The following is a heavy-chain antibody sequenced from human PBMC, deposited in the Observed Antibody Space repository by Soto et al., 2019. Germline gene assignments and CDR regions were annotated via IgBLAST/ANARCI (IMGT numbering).Heavy chain of an antibody. CDR3: ARGLHPTVVDTAMVRDY. CDR2: IIPILGIA. J-gene: IGHJ4*02. V-gene: IGHV1-69*02. CDR1: GGTFSSYT. D-gene: IGHD5-18*01. Sequence: QVQLVQSGAEVKKPGSSVKVSCKASGGTFSSYTISWVRQAPGQGLEWMGRIIPILGIANYAQKFQGRVTITADKSTSTAYMELSSLRSEDTAVYYCARGLHPTVVDTAMVRDYWGQGTLVTVSS.